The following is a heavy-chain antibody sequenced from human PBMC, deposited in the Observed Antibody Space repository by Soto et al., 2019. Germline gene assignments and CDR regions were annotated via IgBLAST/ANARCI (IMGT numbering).Heavy chain of an antibody. V-gene: IGHV4-30-4*01. D-gene: IGHD3-22*01. CDR2: ISYSGSA. J-gene: IGHJ4*02. CDR1: GGSISSGDYY. CDR3: ARESLNFYDNGGFYV. Sequence: KPSETLSLTCTVSGGSISSGDYYWSWIRQPPGEGLEWIGYISYSGSAYYNPSLKSRVTISVDASKSQFSPELSSVTAADTAVYYCARESLNFYDNGGFYVWGQGTLVTVSS.